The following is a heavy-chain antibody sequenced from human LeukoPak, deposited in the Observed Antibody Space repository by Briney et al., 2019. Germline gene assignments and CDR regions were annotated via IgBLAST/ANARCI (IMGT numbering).Heavy chain of an antibody. J-gene: IGHJ1*01. V-gene: IGHV3-30*18. CDR1: GFTFSSYG. Sequence: GGSLRLSCAASGFTFSSYGMHWVRQAPGKGLEWVAVISYDGSNKYYADSVKGRFTISRDNSKNTLYLQMNSLRAEDTAVYYCAKGPPKDIVATIGRAEYFQHWGQGTLVTVSS. CDR3: AKGPPKDIVATIGRAEYFQH. CDR2: ISYDGSNK. D-gene: IGHD5-12*01.